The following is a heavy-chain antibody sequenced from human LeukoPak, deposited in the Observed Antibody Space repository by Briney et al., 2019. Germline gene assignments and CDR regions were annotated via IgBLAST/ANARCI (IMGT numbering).Heavy chain of an antibody. J-gene: IGHJ3*02. D-gene: IGHD2-21*02. CDR2: IYYSGST. CDR3: ARHRRAYCGGDCYTYDDAFDI. CDR1: GGSISSYY. V-gene: IGHV4-59*08. Sequence: SETLSLTCTVSGGSISSYYWSWIRQPPGKGLEWIGYIYYSGSTNDNPSLKSRVTISVDTSKNQFSLKLSSVTAADTAVYYCARHRRAYCGGDCYTYDDAFDIWGQGTMVTVSS.